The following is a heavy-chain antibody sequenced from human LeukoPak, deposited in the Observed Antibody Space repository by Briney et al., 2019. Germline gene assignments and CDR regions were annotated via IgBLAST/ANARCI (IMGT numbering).Heavy chain of an antibody. V-gene: IGHV3-30*03. CDR3: ARPSSYYYYYGMDV. Sequence: GGSLRLSCAASGFTFSSYGMHWVRQAPGKGLEWVAVISYDGSNKYYADSVKGRFTISRDNSKNTLYLQMNSLRAEDTAVYYCARPSSYYYYYGMDVWGQGTTVTVSS. CDR2: ISYDGSNK. J-gene: IGHJ6*02. CDR1: GFTFSSYG.